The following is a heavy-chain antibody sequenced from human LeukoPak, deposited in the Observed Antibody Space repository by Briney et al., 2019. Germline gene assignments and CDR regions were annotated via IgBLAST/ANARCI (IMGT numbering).Heavy chain of an antibody. CDR1: DGSISSHY. CDR2: FAYSGTT. J-gene: IGHJ4*02. V-gene: IGHV4-59*11. D-gene: IGHD3-22*01. CDR3: ARGHIVVNY. Sequence: SETLSLTCKVSDGSISSHYWSWIRQPPGKGLEWIGHFAYSGTTSYNASLKSRVTISVDTSKNQFSLKLSSVTAADTAVYYCARGHIVVNYWGQGTLVTVSS.